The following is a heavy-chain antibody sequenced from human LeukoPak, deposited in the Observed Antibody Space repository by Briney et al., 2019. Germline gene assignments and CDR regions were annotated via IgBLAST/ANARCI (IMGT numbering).Heavy chain of an antibody. CDR3: AKSSLYYYDSSGYYPGDYFDY. Sequence: GGSLRLSCAASGFNFGTYFMIWVRLGPGKGLEWVSVISGDGTEIHYADSVKGRFTISRDNAKNSLYLQMNSLRAEDTALYYCAKSSLYYYDSSGYYPGDYFDYWGQGTLVTVPS. CDR1: GFNFGTYF. J-gene: IGHJ4*02. V-gene: IGHV3-21*04. D-gene: IGHD3-22*01. CDR2: ISGDGTEI.